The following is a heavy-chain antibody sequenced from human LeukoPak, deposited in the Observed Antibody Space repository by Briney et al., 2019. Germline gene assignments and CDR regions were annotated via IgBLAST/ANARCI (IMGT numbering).Heavy chain of an antibody. V-gene: IGHV4-4*07. CDR3: ASGSSGYDP. Sequence: SETLSLTCTVSGGSISNYYWSWIRQPAGKGLEWIGRIYSSGTTIYNPSLKSRVTMSVDTSKNQFSLKLSSVTAADTAVYFCASGSSGYDPWGQGTMVTVSS. CDR2: IYSSGTT. D-gene: IGHD5-12*01. CDR1: GGSISNYY. J-gene: IGHJ5*02.